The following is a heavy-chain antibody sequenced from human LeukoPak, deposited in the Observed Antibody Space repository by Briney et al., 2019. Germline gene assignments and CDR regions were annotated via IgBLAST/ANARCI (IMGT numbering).Heavy chain of an antibody. D-gene: IGHD6-19*01. Sequence: PGGSLRLSCAASGFTFSSYDMHWVRQATGKGLEWVSAIGTAGDTYYPGSVKGRFTISRENAKNSLYLQMNSLRAGDTAVYYCARVRAVAGGYYFNYWGQGTLVTVSS. CDR1: GFTFSSYD. J-gene: IGHJ4*02. CDR2: IGTAGDT. CDR3: ARVRAVAGGYYFNY. V-gene: IGHV3-13*01.